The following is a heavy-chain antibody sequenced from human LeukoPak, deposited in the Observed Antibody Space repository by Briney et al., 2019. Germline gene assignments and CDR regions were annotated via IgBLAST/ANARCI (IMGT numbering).Heavy chain of an antibody. J-gene: IGHJ5*02. V-gene: IGHV4-59*12. CDR3: TRDTGTTGEVKFDP. Sequence: SETLSLTCTVSGGSISSYYWSWIRQPPGKGLEWIGYIYYSGSTNYNPSLKSRVTISVDTSKNQFSLKLMSVTAADTAVYYCTRDTGTTGEVKFDPWGQGTLVTVSS. D-gene: IGHD4-17*01. CDR1: GGSISSYY. CDR2: IYYSGST.